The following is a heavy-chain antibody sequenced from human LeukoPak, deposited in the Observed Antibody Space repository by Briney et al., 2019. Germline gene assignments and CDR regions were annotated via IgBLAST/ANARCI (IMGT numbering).Heavy chain of an antibody. D-gene: IGHD3-10*01. CDR3: AKYTSGTSYRGLDQ. V-gene: IGHV3-23*01. CDR1: GLTVSSYG. CDR2: IIGSAVNT. J-gene: IGHJ4*02. Sequence: GGSLRLSCGASGLTVSSYGMSWVRQAPGKGLEWVSTIIGSAVNTYYADSVKGRFTISRDDSKNTVYLQMNSLRAEDTAVYSCAKYTSGTSYRGLDQWGQGTLVTFSS.